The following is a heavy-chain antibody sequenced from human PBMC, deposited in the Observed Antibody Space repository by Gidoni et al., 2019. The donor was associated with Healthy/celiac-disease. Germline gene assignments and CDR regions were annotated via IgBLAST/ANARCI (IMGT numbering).Heavy chain of an antibody. CDR3: ARDRFGFSGSGSYYKGSLFDY. J-gene: IGHJ4*02. D-gene: IGHD3-10*01. CDR1: GYSISSGYY. Sequence: QVQLQESGPGLVKPSETLSLTCTVSGYSISSGYYWGWIRQPPGKGLEWIGSIYHSGSTYYNPSLKSRVTISVDTSKNQFSLKLSSVTAADTAVYYCARDRFGFSGSGSYYKGSLFDYWGQGTLVTVSS. V-gene: IGHV4-38-2*02. CDR2: IYHSGST.